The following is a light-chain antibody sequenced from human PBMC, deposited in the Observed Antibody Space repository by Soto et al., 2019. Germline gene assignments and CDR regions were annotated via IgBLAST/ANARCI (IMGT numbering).Light chain of an antibody. CDR2: GAS. V-gene: IGKV3-20*01. CDR3: QQYGSSPLT. CDR1: QSVSRSY. J-gene: IGKJ4*01. Sequence: EIVLTQSPGTLSLSPGERATLSCRASQSVSRSYLAWYQQKPGQAPRLLIYGASSRATGIPDRFSGSGSGTDFTLTISRLEPEDFAVYYCQQYGSSPLTFGGGTQVEIK.